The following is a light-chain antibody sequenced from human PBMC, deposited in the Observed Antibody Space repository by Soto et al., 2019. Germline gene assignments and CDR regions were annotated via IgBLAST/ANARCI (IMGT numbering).Light chain of an antibody. CDR2: DAS. CDR1: QSVSNN. CDR3: QPYNNWPPWT. J-gene: IGKJ1*01. Sequence: ILMTQSPATLSVSPGERATLSCRASQSVSNNLAWYQQKPGQAPRLLIYDASTRATGIPARFSGSGSGTEITLTISGLQSEDFAVYYCQPYNNWPPWTLGQGTKVEIK. V-gene: IGKV3-15*01.